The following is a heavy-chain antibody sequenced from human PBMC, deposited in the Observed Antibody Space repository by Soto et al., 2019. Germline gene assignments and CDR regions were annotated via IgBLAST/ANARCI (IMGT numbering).Heavy chain of an antibody. Sequence: ESGGGVVQPGRSLRLSCAASGFTFTNHALHWVRQAPGKGLEWVAVLSSDGRTKFYADSMKGRVTISRDNSQNTLYLQMNSLRAEDTAVYYCARDLLGGWEYYGMDVWGQGTTVTVSS. V-gene: IGHV3-30*04. D-gene: IGHD1-26*01. J-gene: IGHJ6*02. CDR3: ARDLLGGWEYYGMDV. CDR2: LSSDGRTK. CDR1: GFTFTNHA.